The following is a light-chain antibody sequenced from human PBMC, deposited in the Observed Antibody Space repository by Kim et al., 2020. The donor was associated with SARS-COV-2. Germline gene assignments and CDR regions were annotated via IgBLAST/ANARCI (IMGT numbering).Light chain of an antibody. V-gene: IGKV3-20*01. CDR1: QSVSSSY. Sequence: EIVLTQSPGTLSLSPGERATLSCRASQSVSSSYLAWYQQKPGQAPRLLIYGASSRATGIPDRFSGSGSGTDFTLTISRLEPEDFAVYYCQQCGSSPGFTCGPGTKVDIK. CDR2: GAS. J-gene: IGKJ3*01. CDR3: QQCGSSPGFT.